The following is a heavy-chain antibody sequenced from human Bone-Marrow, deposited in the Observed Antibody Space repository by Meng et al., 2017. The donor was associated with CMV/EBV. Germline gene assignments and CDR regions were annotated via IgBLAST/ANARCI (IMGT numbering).Heavy chain of an antibody. D-gene: IGHD1-26*01. CDR2: IRYDGSNK. V-gene: IGHV3-30*02. Sequence: GESLKISCAASGFTFSSYGMHWVRQAPGKGLEWVAFIRYDGSNKYYADSVKGRFTISRDNSKNTLYLQMNSLRAEDTAVYYCAREGVGALGYWGPGTLVTFSS. CDR1: GFTFSSYG. J-gene: IGHJ4*02. CDR3: AREGVGALGY.